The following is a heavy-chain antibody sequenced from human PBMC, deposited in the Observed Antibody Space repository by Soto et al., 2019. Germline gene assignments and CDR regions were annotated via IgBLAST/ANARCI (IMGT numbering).Heavy chain of an antibody. CDR1: GGALSSYA. CDR2: TVPIIVST. J-gene: IGHJ6*02. CDR3: ARDRSGITGKSRNIYAMDV. D-gene: IGHD3-10*01. Sequence: QVQLVQSGAEVKMPGSSVKVSCKASGGALSSYAISWVQQAPGQGLEWVGGTVPIIVSTYYAQKFQGRVTITADEATGTVYMELSSLRSEDTAVYYCARDRSGITGKSRNIYAMDVWGQGTTVTVS. V-gene: IGHV1-69*01.